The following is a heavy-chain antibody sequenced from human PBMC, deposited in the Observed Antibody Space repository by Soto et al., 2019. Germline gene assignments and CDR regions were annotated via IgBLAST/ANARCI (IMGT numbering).Heavy chain of an antibody. Sequence: KQSQTLSLTCAISGDSVSSNSAAWNWIRQSPSRGLEWLGRTYYRSKWYNDYAVSVKSRITINPDTSKNQFSLQLNSVTPEDTAVYYCARDPEMLWQKRADYYYYYGMDVWGQGTTVTVSS. CDR2: TYYRSKWYN. D-gene: IGHD2-2*01. CDR3: ARDPEMLWQKRADYYYYYGMDV. V-gene: IGHV6-1*01. CDR1: GDSVSSNSAA. J-gene: IGHJ6*02.